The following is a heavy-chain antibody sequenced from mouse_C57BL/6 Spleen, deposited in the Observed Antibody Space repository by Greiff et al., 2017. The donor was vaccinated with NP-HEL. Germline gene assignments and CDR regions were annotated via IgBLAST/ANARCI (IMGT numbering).Heavy chain of an antibody. Sequence: EVKLVESGGGLVQPGGSLSLSCAASGFTFTDYYMSWVRQPPGQALEWLGFIRNNANGYTTEYSASVKGRFTISRDNSKSILYLQMNALRAEDSATDYCASPSSWDEDYFDYWGQGTTLTVSS. D-gene: IGHD4-1*01. J-gene: IGHJ2*01. CDR1: GFTFTDYY. CDR3: ASPSSWDEDYFDY. CDR2: IRNNANGYTT. V-gene: IGHV7-3*01.